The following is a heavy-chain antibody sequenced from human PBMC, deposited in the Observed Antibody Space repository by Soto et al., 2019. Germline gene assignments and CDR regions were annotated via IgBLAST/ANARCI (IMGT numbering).Heavy chain of an antibody. CDR2: LNSDGRDT. D-gene: IGHD4-4*01. V-gene: IGHV3-74*01. Sequence: EVQLVESGGGLVQPGGSLRLSCAASGFTFTNYWMHWVRQAPGQGLVWVSRLNSDGRDTNYADSVKGRFTISRDNAKNTLYLQMNSLSAEDTAVCYCARANSNWYLDYWGQGTLVTVSS. CDR3: ARANSNWYLDY. J-gene: IGHJ4*02. CDR1: GFTFTNYW.